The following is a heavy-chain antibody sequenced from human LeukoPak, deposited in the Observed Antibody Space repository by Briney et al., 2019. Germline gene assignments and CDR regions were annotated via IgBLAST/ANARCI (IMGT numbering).Heavy chain of an antibody. Sequence: GSLRLSCAASGFTFSSYWMSWIRQPPGKGLEWIGEINHSGSTNYNPSLKSRVTISVDTSKNQFSLKLSSVTAADTAVYYCARRTTYYYGSGRPLGSMDVWGKGTTVTVSS. CDR3: ARRTTYYYGSGRPLGSMDV. CDR2: INHSGST. D-gene: IGHD3-10*01. CDR1: GFTFSSYW. V-gene: IGHV4-34*01. J-gene: IGHJ6*03.